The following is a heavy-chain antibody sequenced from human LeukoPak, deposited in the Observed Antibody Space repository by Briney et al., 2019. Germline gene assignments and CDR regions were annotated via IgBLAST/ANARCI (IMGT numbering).Heavy chain of an antibody. J-gene: IGHJ4*02. Sequence: SETLSLTCTVSGGSISSGSYYLSWIRQPAGKGLEWIGRIYTSGSTNYNPSLKSRVTISVDTSKNQFSLKLSSVTAADTAVYYCARGVVYSGNSRIDYWGQGTLVTVSS. CDR3: ARGVVYSGNSRIDY. CDR1: GGSISSGSYY. D-gene: IGHD4-23*01. V-gene: IGHV4-61*02. CDR2: IYTSGST.